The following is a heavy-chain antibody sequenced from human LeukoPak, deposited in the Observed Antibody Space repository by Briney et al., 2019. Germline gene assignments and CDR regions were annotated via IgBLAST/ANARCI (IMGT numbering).Heavy chain of an antibody. V-gene: IGHV1-2*02. D-gene: IGHD3-16*01. CDR3: ARDVWGVGAPRLDY. CDR1: GYTITGYY. J-gene: IGHJ4*02. Sequence: ASVKVSCKAFGYTITGYYIHWVRQAPGQGLEWMGWINPNSGDTNFAQKFQGRVTMTRDTSISTAYMELSRLRSDDTAVYYCARDVWGVGAPRLDYWGQGTLVTVSS. CDR2: INPNSGDT.